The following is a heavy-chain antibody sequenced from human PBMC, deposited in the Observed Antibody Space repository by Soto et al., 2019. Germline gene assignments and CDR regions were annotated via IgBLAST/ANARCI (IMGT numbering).Heavy chain of an antibody. Sequence: EVQLVESGEGLVQPGGSLRLSCAASGFTFSSYAMHWVRQAPGKGLEYVSAISSNGGSTYYADSVKGRFTISRDNSKNTLYLQMGSLRAEDMAVYYCARGGYSYGYYYYSVMDVWGQGTTVTVSS. J-gene: IGHJ6*02. CDR1: GFTFSSYA. V-gene: IGHV3-64*02. CDR2: ISSNGGST. CDR3: ARGGYSYGYYYYSVMDV. D-gene: IGHD5-18*01.